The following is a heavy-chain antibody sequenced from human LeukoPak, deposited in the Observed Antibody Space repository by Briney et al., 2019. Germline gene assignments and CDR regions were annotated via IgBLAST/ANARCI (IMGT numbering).Heavy chain of an antibody. CDR1: GFTFSSYW. V-gene: IGHV3-7*03. Sequence: GGSLRLSCAASGFTFSSYWMSWVRQAPGKGLEWVANIKQDGSEKYYVDSVKGRFTISRDNAKNSLYLQMNSLRAEDTAVYYCAGQTYYYGSGDSFDPWGQGTLVTVSS. D-gene: IGHD3-10*01. CDR2: IKQDGSEK. J-gene: IGHJ5*02. CDR3: AGQTYYYGSGDSFDP.